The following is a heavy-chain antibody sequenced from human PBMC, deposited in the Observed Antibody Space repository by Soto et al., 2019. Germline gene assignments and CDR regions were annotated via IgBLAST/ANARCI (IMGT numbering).Heavy chain of an antibody. Sequence: QVELEQSGAEVKKPGSSVRVSCKASGGAFNNYGFTWVRQASGQGLEWMGQIIPLFSTTHYAQKFQGRVSITADGSTSTVHMELSSLTSEDTAVYYCARDGNLSSSYGDFDYWGQGTLVIVSS. CDR2: IIPLFSTT. D-gene: IGHD6-6*01. V-gene: IGHV1-69*01. CDR3: ARDGNLSSSYGDFDY. J-gene: IGHJ4*02. CDR1: GGAFNNYG.